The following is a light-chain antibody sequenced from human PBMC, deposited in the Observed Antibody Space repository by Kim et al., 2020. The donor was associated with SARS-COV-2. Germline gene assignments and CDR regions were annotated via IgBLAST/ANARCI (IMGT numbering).Light chain of an antibody. CDR2: KAA. Sequence: SASVGDRVTSACRASQSISSWLAWYKQKPEKAPQLLSYKAATLESAVPSRFSGSGSGTELTLTSSSMQPDDCATYNGQQYNHDPWTFGQGTKLEI. V-gene: IGKV1-5*03. CDR3: QQYNHDPWT. J-gene: IGKJ1*01. CDR1: QSISSW.